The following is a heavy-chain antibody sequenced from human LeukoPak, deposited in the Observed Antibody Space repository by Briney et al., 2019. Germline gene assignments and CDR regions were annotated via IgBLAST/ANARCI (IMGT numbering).Heavy chain of an antibody. V-gene: IGHV3-7*01. Sequence: GGSLRLSCAASGFTLSTYWMTWVRQAPGKGLEWVANIKQDGSEKYYVDSVKGRFTISRDNAKKLLYLQMNSLRVEDTAVYYCARDRGSSGRLGRFDNWGREPWSPSPQ. CDR3: ARDRGSSGRLGRFDN. CDR1: GFTLSTYW. J-gene: IGHJ4*02. D-gene: IGHD6-19*01. CDR2: IKQDGSEK.